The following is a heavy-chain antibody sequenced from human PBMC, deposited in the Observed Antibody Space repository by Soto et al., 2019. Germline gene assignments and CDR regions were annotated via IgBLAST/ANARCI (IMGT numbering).Heavy chain of an antibody. D-gene: IGHD3-22*01. CDR3: ARVGSYYDSSGYHHSPLDY. Sequence: PWGSLRLSCAASGFTFISYSMNLFRQAPFKWLEWVSSISSSSNYIYYADSVKGRFTISRDNAKSSLYLQMNSLRAEDTAVYYCARVGSYYDSSGYHHSPLDYWGQGTLVTVSS. CDR1: GFTFISYS. V-gene: IGHV3-21*01. J-gene: IGHJ4*02. CDR2: ISSSSNYI.